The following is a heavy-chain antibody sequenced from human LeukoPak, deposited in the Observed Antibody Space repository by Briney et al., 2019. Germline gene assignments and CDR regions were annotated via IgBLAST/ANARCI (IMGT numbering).Heavy chain of an antibody. Sequence: GGSLRLSCAASGLTFSSYAMNWVRQAPGKGLEWVSTISYSGGSTYYVDSVKGRLTISRDNSENTLYLQLNSLRAEDTAVYYCAKAASGSYLYYFDYWGQGTLVTVSS. CDR3: AKAASGSYLYYFDY. D-gene: IGHD1-26*01. J-gene: IGHJ4*02. V-gene: IGHV3-23*01. CDR1: GLTFSSYA. CDR2: ISYSGGST.